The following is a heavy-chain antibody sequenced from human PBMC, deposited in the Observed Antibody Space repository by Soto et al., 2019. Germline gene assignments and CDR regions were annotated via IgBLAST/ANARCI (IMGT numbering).Heavy chain of an antibody. D-gene: IGHD3-22*01. CDR2: IYYTGTT. V-gene: IGHV4-59*01. CDR3: ARVGYYYDSGGYYFPDY. J-gene: IGHJ4*02. CDR1: GGSISSYY. Sequence: QVQLQESGPGLVKPSETLSLTCSVSGGSISSYYWSWIRQPPGQGLEWLGNIYYTGTTNYNPSLKSRITMSVDTSKNQFSLKLSSVTAADTAVYYCARVGYYYDSGGYYFPDYWGRGTLITVSS.